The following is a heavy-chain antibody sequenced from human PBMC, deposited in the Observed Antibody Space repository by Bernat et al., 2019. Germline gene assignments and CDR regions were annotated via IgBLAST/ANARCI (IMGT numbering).Heavy chain of an antibody. J-gene: IGHJ4*02. D-gene: IGHD3-22*01. CDR2: INKEGART. CDR1: RFTFSDYF. CDR3: ANGDYYDSGAYPNGAFDS. V-gene: IGHV3-23*01. Sequence: EVQVLESGGGLVQPGGSLRLSCAASRFTFSDYFMSWIRQAPGKGLEGVSGINKEGARTYYADSVKGRFTISRDNSRDTLYLQMNSLRVEDTAVSYCANGDYYDSGAYPNGAFDSWGQGTLVTVSS.